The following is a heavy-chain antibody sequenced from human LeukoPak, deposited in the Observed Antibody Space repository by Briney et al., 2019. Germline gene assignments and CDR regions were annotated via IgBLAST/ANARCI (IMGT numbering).Heavy chain of an antibody. CDR3: AKDSSYGDHHFDY. J-gene: IGHJ4*02. V-gene: IGHV3-23*01. Sequence: PGGSLRLSCAASGFTFGSYAMSWVRQAPGKGLEWVSAISGSGGSTYYADSVKGRFTISRDNSKNTLYLQMNSLRAEDTAVYYCAKDSSYGDHHFDYWGQGTLVTVSS. CDR2: ISGSGGST. CDR1: GFTFGSYA. D-gene: IGHD4-17*01.